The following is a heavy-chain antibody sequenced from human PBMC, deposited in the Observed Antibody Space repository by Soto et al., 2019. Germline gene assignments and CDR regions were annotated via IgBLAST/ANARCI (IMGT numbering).Heavy chain of an antibody. J-gene: IGHJ5*02. Sequence: QVQLQESGPGLVKPSQTLSLTCTVSGGSISSGGYYWNWIRQHPGKGQEWIGYIHYIGSTYYNPPLESXXTISLDTSKNQFSLKLSSVTAADTAVYYCARSVFPWGQGTLVTVSS. V-gene: IGHV4-31*03. CDR1: GGSISSGGYY. CDR2: IHYIGST. CDR3: ARSVFP.